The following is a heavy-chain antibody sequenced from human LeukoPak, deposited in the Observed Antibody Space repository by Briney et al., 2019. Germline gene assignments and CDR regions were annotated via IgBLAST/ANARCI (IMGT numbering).Heavy chain of an antibody. J-gene: IGHJ4*02. CDR2: ISSSSSYI. CDR3: ARDRGKGKYFDY. D-gene: IGHD3-10*01. V-gene: IGHV3-21*01. CDR1: GFTFSSYS. Sequence: GGSLRLSCAASGFTFSSYSMNRVRQAPGKGLEWVSSISSSSSYIYYADSVKGRFTISRDNAKNSLYLQMNSLRAEDTAVYYCARDRGKGKYFDYWGQGTLVTVSS.